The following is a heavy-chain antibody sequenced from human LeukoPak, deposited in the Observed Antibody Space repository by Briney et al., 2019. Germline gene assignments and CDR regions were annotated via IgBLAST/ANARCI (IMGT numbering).Heavy chain of an antibody. CDR2: IKSKTDGGTT. J-gene: IGHJ4*02. Sequence: GGSLRLSCAASGFTFSNAWMSWVRQAPGKGLEWVGRIKSKTDGGTTDYAAPVKGRFTISRDDSKNTLYLQMNSLKTEDTAVYYCTTEGDIVLRYCEVDYWGQGTLVTLSS. V-gene: IGHV3-15*01. CDR1: GFTFSNAW. D-gene: IGHD3-9*01. CDR3: TTEGDIVLRYCEVDY.